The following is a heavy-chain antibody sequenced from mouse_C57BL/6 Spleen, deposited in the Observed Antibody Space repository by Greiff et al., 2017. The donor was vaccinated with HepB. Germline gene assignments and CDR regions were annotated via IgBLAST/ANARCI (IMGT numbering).Heavy chain of an antibody. CDR2: IDPENGDT. Sequence: EVQLQQSGAELVRPGASVKLSCTASGFNIKDDYMHWVKQRPEQGLEWIGWIDPENGDTEYASKFQGKATITADTSSNTAYLQLSSLTSEDTAVYYCTPNWDFDYWGQGTTLTFSS. D-gene: IGHD4-1*01. CDR3: TPNWDFDY. V-gene: IGHV14-4*01. CDR1: GFNIKDDY. J-gene: IGHJ2*01.